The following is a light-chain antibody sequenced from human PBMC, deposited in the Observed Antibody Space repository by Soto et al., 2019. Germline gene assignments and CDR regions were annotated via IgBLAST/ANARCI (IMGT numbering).Light chain of an antibody. J-gene: IGKJ3*01. CDR2: GAS. V-gene: IGKV1-33*01. CDR3: QHYENLPPFT. CDR1: KDIRTS. Sequence: DVQMTQSPSSLSASVGARVSITCQASKDIRTSLSWFQQKAGRAPKLLIYGASNLETGVPSRFRGSGSGRDFTFTISSLQPEDIATYYCQHYENLPPFTFGPGTKVDIK.